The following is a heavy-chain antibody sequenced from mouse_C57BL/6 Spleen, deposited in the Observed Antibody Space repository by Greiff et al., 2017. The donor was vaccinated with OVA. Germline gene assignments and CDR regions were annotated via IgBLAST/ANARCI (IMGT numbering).Heavy chain of an antibody. CDR3: ARGSNYGGYYFDY. J-gene: IGHJ2*01. CDR2: IHPNSGST. CDR1: GYTFTSYW. V-gene: IGHV1-64*01. D-gene: IGHD2-5*01. Sequence: VQLQQPGAELVKPGASVKLSCKASGYTFTSYWMHWVKQRPGQGLEWIGMIHPNSGSTNYNEKFKSKATLTVDKSSSTAYMQLSSLTSEDSAVYYCARGSNYGGYYFDYWGQGTTLTVSS.